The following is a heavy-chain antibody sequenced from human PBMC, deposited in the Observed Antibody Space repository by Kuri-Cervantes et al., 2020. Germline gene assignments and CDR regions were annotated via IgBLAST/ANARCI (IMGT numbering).Heavy chain of an antibody. V-gene: IGHV3-30*01. J-gene: IGHJ5*02. D-gene: IGHD4-23*01. CDR3: ARYGGNSISGWFDP. Sequence: SVKGRFTVSRDNSKNTLYVQMNSLRAEDTAVYYCARYGGNSISGWFDPWGQGTLVTVSS.